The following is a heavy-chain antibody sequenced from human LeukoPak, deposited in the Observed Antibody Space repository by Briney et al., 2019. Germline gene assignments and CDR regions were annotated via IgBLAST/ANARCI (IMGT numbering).Heavy chain of an antibody. J-gene: IGHJ5*02. Sequence: ASDTLALTCTVWGRSISRQYWQGPPQPSAKARVDITYIYHSGRTTYNPSLKIRVNISVDTSKNQYSMKLSSVTPADTAVYYGARHSGRALTEGLDWFDPWGQGTLVTVSS. D-gene: IGHD1-26*01. V-gene: IGHV4-59*07. CDR3: ARHSGRALTEGLDWFDP. CDR2: IYHSGRT. CDR1: GRSISRQY.